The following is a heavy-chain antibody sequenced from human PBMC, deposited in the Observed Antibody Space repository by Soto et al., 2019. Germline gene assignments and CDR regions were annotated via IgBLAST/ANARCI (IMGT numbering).Heavy chain of an antibody. CDR1: GFTFSSYA. D-gene: IGHD6-19*01. V-gene: IGHV3-30-3*01. J-gene: IGHJ6*02. CDR2: ISYDGSNK. CDR3: ARDFEGKWLVLPSYYYYGMDV. Sequence: GGSLRLSCAASGFTFSSYAMHWVRQAPGKGLEWVAVISYDGSNKYYADSVKGRFTISRDNSKNTLYLQMNSLRAEDTAVYYCARDFEGKWLVLPSYYYYGMDVWGQGTTVTVSS.